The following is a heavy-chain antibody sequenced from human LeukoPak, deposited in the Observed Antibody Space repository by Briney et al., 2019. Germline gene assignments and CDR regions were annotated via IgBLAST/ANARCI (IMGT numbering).Heavy chain of an antibody. V-gene: IGHV4-38-2*02. J-gene: IGHJ4*02. CDR3: ARGDYDYVWGSYRPA. D-gene: IGHD3-16*02. Sequence: PSETLSLTCTVSGYSISSGYYWGWIRQPPGKGLEWIGSIYHSGSTYYNPSLKSRVTISVDTSKNQFSLKLSSVTAADTAVYYCARGDYDYVWGSYRPAWGQGTLVTVSS. CDR2: IYHSGST. CDR1: GYSISSGYY.